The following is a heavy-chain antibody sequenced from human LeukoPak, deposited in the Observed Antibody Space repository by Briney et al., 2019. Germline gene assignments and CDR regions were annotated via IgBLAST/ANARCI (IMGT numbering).Heavy chain of an antibody. CDR1: GFTVSSNY. D-gene: IGHD2-2*01. CDR3: ARWYCSSTSCYYDY. Sequence: GGSLRLSCAASGFTVSSNYMNWVRQAPGKGLEWVSVIYSGGNTYYADSVKGRFTISRDNSKNTLYLQMNSLRAEDTAVYYCARWYCSSTSCYYDYWGQGTLVTVSS. J-gene: IGHJ4*02. CDR2: IYSGGNT. V-gene: IGHV3-53*01.